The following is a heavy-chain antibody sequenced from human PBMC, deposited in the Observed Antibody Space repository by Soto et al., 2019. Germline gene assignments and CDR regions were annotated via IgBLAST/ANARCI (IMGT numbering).Heavy chain of an antibody. CDR2: INPSNDNT. Sequence: QVQLVQSGAEVKKAGASVKVSCKASGYTFYRYGITWVRQAPGQGLEWMGWINPSNDNTNYAQKFRGRVTMTTDASTSTAHMELRSLKSDDTDVYYCARDTQQDSNGYYLEWFDPWGQGTLVTVSS. D-gene: IGHD3-22*01. CDR1: GYTFYRYG. V-gene: IGHV1-18*01. J-gene: IGHJ5*02. CDR3: ARDTQQDSNGYYLEWFDP.